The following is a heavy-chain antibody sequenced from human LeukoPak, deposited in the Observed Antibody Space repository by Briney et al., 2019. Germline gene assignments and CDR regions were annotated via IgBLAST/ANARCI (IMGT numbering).Heavy chain of an antibody. V-gene: IGHV1-69*13. CDR1: GYTFTSYG. CDR3: ARGPRAPYYGMDV. Sequence: SVKVSCKASGYTFTSYGISWVRQAPGQGLEWMGGIIPIFGTANYAQKFQGRVTITAGESTSTAYMELSSLRSEDTALYYCARGPRAPYYGMDVWGQGTTVTVSS. J-gene: IGHJ6*02. CDR2: IIPIFGTA.